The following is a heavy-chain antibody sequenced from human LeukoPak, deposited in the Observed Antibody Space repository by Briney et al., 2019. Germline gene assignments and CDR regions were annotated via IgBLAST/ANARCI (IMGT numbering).Heavy chain of an antibody. CDR2: IYSGGDT. CDR3: AKDSLRWSYFYYGMDV. D-gene: IGHD4-23*01. Sequence: PGGSLRLSCAVSGFTVSTNYMSWVRQAPGKGLEWVSVIYSGGDTYYGDSVKGRFTVSRDNSKNTLYLQMNSLRAEDTAVYYCAKDSLRWSYFYYGMDVWGQGTTVTVSS. CDR1: GFTVSTNY. V-gene: IGHV3-66*01. J-gene: IGHJ6*02.